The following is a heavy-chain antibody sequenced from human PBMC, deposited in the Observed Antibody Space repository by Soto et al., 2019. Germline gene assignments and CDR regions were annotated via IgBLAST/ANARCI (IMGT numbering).Heavy chain of an antibody. V-gene: IGHV3-23*04. D-gene: IGHD1-26*01. J-gene: IGHJ4*02. CDR2: ISDSGGTS. Sequence: EVQLVDSGGGLVQPGGSLRLSCAASGFIFSNYVISWVRQAPGKGLEWVSSISDSGGTSYYADSVKGRFTISRDNSKNTLYLQMNSLRAEDTAIDYCAKRPRALLTFDYWGQGTLVTVSS. CDR3: AKRPRALLTFDY. CDR1: GFIFSNYV.